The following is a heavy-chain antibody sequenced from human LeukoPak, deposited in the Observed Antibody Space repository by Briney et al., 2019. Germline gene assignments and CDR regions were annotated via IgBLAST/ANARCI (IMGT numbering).Heavy chain of an antibody. CDR3: ATSLGPLTEY. Sequence: PGGSLRLSCAASGFAFSSNWVHWVRQTPGKGLVWVSRINSGGSGTSYAASVEGRFTTSRDNVKNTLYLQMDSLRAEDTAVYYCATSLGPLTEYWGQGTLVTVSS. J-gene: IGHJ4*02. D-gene: IGHD7-27*01. CDR1: GFAFSSNW. CDR2: INSGGSGT. V-gene: IGHV3-74*01.